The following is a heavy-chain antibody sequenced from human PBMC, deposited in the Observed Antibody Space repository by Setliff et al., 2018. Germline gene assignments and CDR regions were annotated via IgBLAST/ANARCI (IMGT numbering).Heavy chain of an antibody. V-gene: IGHV4-59*11. CDR2: IYYSGDT. J-gene: IGHJ3*02. CDR1: GDSISPHY. Sequence: SETLSLTCTVSGDSISPHYWSWIRQPPGKGLEWIGYIYYSGDTTYNPSLKSRVTISVETPKNQLSLKLSSMTAADTAVYYCARDKTGYYYDSSGYHKWDAFDIWGQGTMVTVSS. CDR3: ARDKTGYYYDSSGYHKWDAFDI. D-gene: IGHD3-22*01.